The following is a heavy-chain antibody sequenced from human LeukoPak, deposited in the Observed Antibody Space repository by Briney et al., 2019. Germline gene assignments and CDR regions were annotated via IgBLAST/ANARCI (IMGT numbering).Heavy chain of an antibody. CDR2: IYYSGST. V-gene: IGHV4-38-2*02. CDR1: GYSISSGYY. CDR3: ARVAWGFGELEYYYYYMDV. Sequence: PSETLSLTCSVSGYSISSGYYWGWSRQPPGKGLEWIGSIYYSGSTYYNPSLKSRVTISVDTSKNQFSLKLSSVTAADTAVYYCARVAWGFGELEYYYYYMDVWGKGTTVTVSS. D-gene: IGHD3-10*01. J-gene: IGHJ6*03.